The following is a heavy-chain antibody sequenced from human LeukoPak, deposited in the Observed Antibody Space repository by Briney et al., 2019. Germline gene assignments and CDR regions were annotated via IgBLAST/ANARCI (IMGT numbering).Heavy chain of an antibody. CDR1: GFTFSSYS. D-gene: IGHD3-3*01. Sequence: GGSLRLSCAASGFTFSSYSMNWVRQAPGKGLEWVSSISSSSSYIYYADSVKGRFTISRDNAKNSLYLQMNSLRAEDTAVYYCARGPVPSYYDFWARPVGFDYWGQGTLVTVSS. CDR3: ARGPVPSYYDFWARPVGFDY. J-gene: IGHJ4*02. V-gene: IGHV3-21*01. CDR2: ISSSSSYI.